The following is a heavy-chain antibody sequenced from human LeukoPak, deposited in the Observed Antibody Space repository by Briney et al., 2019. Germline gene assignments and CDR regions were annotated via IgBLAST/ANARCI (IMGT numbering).Heavy chain of an antibody. Sequence: GSLRLSCAASGFTFSNAWMSWVRQAPGKGLEWVGRIKSKTDGGTTDYAAPVKGRFTISRDDSKNTLYLQMNSLKTEDTAVYYCTTDYGDYVGWFDPWGQGTLVTVSS. CDR2: IKSKTDGGTT. V-gene: IGHV3-15*01. CDR1: GFTFSNAW. CDR3: TTDYGDYVGWFDP. D-gene: IGHD4-17*01. J-gene: IGHJ5*02.